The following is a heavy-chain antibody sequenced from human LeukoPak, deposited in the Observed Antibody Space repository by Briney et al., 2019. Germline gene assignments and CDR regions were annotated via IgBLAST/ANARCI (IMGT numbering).Heavy chain of an antibody. D-gene: IGHD3-10*01. J-gene: IGHJ4*02. CDR3: AKDRGSSDSSNDFDY. CDR2: ISGSGGST. Sequence: GGSLRLSCAPSGFALRTYANNWVRHPPLPRLELASGISGSGGSTYYSGSVKGRFTISRDNSKNTLSLKMTSLRAEDTAVYYCAKDRGSSDSSNDFDYWGQGTLVTVSS. CDR1: GFALRTYA. V-gene: IGHV3-23*01.